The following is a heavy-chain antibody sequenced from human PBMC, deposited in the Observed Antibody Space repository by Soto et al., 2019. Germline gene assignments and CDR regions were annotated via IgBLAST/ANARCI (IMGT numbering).Heavy chain of an antibody. D-gene: IGHD3-16*01. J-gene: IGHJ4*02. CDR3: ARDRGAGTYTGFDY. V-gene: IGHV4-4*02. CDR1: GGSISSNNW. Sequence: QVQLQESGPGLVQPSVTLSLTCTISGGSISSNNWWMWVRQPPGKGLEWIGEIYQNGNTNYNPSFKTRVTMSVDRANNQFSLKLTSVTAADTAIYSCARDRGAGTYTGFDYWGQGTLVTVSS. CDR2: IYQNGNT.